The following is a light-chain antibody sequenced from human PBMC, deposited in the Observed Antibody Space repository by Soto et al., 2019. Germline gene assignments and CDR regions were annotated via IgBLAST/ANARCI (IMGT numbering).Light chain of an antibody. CDR3: QQLWTYPLT. J-gene: IGKJ4*01. Sequence: EIVLTQSPATLYVSPGGRATLSCRASQNVMYNLAWYQQKPGQAPRLLVYGATTRATDAPPRFRGSGSGTEFSLTISSLQSEDFATYYCQQLWTYPLTFGGGTKVEI. CDR2: GAT. V-gene: IGKV3-15*01. CDR1: QNVMYN.